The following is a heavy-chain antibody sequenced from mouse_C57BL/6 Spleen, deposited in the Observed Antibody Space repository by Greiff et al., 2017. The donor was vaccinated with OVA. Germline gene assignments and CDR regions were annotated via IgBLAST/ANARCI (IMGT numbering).Heavy chain of an antibody. CDR2: ISSGSSTI. CDR3: ARTPIYYGYDGGFAY. CDR1: GFTFSDYG. Sequence: VQLKESGGGLVKPGGSLKLSCAASGFTFSDYGMHWVRQAPEKGLEWVAYISSGSSTIYYADTVKGRFTISRDNAKNTLFLQMTSLRSEDTAMYYCARTPIYYGYDGGFAYWGQGTLVTVSA. D-gene: IGHD2-2*01. J-gene: IGHJ3*01. V-gene: IGHV5-17*01.